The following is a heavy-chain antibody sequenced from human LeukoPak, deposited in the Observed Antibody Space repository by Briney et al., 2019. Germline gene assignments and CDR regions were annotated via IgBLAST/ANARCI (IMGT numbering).Heavy chain of an antibody. CDR2: IEQGGSEK. CDR1: GFTFSNYW. D-gene: IGHD3-10*01. Sequence: GGSLRLSCAASGFTFSNYWMTRVRQAPGKGLEWVANIEQGGSEKYYVDSVKGRFTISRENAKNSLYLQMNTLRAEDTAVYYCARLFGARYFDLWGRGTLVTVSS. V-gene: IGHV3-7*05. J-gene: IGHJ2*01. CDR3: ARLFGARYFDL.